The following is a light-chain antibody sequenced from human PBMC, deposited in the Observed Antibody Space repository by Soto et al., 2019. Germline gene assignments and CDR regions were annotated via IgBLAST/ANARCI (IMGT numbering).Light chain of an antibody. CDR1: QAILTY. CDR3: QQTFSPDVT. CDR2: DAS. Sequence: DIHLTQSPSSLSAAVGDRVAITGRASQAILTYLNWLQQKAGKAPEVLIYDASGLRSGVPSRFTGSGSATDFTLTITSLQREDAGTYFCQQTFSPDVTFGGRTKVDI. J-gene: IGKJ4*01. V-gene: IGKV1-39*01.